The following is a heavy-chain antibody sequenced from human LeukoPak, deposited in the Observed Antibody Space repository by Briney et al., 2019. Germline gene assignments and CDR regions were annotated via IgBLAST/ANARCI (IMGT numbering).Heavy chain of an antibody. Sequence: GGSLRLSCAASGFIFSRYWMSWVRQAPGKGLEWVANINQDGSETYYVDSVKSRFTIFRDNAKNSLYLQMNNLRAEDTAVYYCASRGGSAQPPPADYWGQGTLVTVSS. CDR2: INQDGSET. J-gene: IGHJ4*02. CDR3: ASRGGSAQPPPADY. V-gene: IGHV3-7*01. CDR1: GFIFSRYW. D-gene: IGHD1-26*01.